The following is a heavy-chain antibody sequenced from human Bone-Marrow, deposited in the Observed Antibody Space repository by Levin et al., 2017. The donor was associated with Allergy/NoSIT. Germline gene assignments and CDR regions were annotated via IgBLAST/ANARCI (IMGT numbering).Heavy chain of an antibody. V-gene: IGHV3-20*04. J-gene: IGHJ4*02. CDR2: IGSNGGGT. CDR1: GFTFDDYA. Sequence: GGSLRLSCAASGFTFDDYAMSWVRQVPGKGLEWVAGIGSNGGGTGYAESVGGRFVVSRDNAENSVFLQMRSLRDDDTAFYYCAKNWDYDILTGFTDWGQGMLVTVSS. D-gene: IGHD3-9*01. CDR3: AKNWDYDILTGFTD.